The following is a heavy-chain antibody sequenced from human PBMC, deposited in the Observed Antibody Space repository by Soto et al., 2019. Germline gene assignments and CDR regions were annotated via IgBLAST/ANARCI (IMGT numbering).Heavy chain of an antibody. Sequence: EVQLVESGGGLVQPGGSLRLSCAASGFTFTSYSMNWVRQAPGKGLEWVSYISSSSSTIYYADSVKGRFTISRDNAKNSLYLQMNSLRAEDTAVSYCARERRLGSLRFDPWGQGTLVTVSS. V-gene: IGHV3-48*01. CDR3: ARERRLGSLRFDP. D-gene: IGHD3-16*01. CDR1: GFTFTSYS. CDR2: ISSSSSTI. J-gene: IGHJ5*02.